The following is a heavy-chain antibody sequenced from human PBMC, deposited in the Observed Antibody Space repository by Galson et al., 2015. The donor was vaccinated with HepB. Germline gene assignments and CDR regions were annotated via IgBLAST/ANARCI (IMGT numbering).Heavy chain of an antibody. D-gene: IGHD3-22*01. CDR2: INPSGGST. CDR3: AREVHYDSSGYGYYFDY. V-gene: IGHV1-46*01. J-gene: IGHJ4*02. CDR1: GYTFTSYY. Sequence: SVKVSCKASGYTFTSYYMHWVRQAPGQGLERMGIINPSGGSTSYAQKFQGRVTMTRDTPTSTVYMELSSLRSEDTAVYYCAREVHYDSSGYGYYFDYWGQGTLVTVSS.